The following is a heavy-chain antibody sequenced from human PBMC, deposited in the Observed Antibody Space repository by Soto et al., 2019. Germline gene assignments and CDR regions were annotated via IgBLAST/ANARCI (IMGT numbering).Heavy chain of an antibody. CDR2: ISGSGGST. D-gene: IGHD1-20*01. Sequence: EVQLVESGGGLVQPGGSLRLSCAASGFTFSSYWMHWVRQAPGKGLEWVSAISGSGGSTYYADSVKGRFTISRDNSKNTLYLQMNSLRAEDTAVYYCAKDWGFGGYNWNYFDYWGQGTLVTVSS. CDR3: AKDWGFGGYNWNYFDY. CDR1: GFTFSSYW. J-gene: IGHJ4*02. V-gene: IGHV3-23*04.